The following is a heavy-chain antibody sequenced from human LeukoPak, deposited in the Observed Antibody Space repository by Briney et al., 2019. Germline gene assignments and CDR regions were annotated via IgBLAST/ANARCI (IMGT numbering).Heavy chain of an antibody. D-gene: IGHD4-23*01. CDR2: IYYSVTT. CDR3: ARDRYGGNSGEFDY. Sequence: PSETLSLTCTVSGGSISSYYWSWIRQPPGKGLEWIGYIYYSVTTNYNPSLKSRVNILVGTSKDQFSLKVSSVTAADTAVYYCARDRYGGNSGEFDYWGQGTLVTVSS. V-gene: IGHV4-59*01. CDR1: GGSISSYY. J-gene: IGHJ4*02.